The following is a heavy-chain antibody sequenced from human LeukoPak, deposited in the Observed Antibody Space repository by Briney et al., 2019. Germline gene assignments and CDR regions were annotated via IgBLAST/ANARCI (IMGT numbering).Heavy chain of an antibody. J-gene: IGHJ4*02. D-gene: IGHD2-2*01. Sequence: GGSLRLSCAASGFTFGSYSMNWVRQAPGKGLEWVSYISSSSSTIYYADSVKGRFTISRDNAKNSLYLQMNSLRAEDTAVYYCARDSYCSSTSCSHFDYWGQGTLVTVS. CDR2: ISSSSSTI. CDR1: GFTFGSYS. V-gene: IGHV3-48*01. CDR3: ARDSYCSSTSCSHFDY.